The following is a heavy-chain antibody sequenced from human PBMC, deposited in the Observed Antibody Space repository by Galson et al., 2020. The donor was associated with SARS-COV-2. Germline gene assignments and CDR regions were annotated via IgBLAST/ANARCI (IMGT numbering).Heavy chain of an antibody. V-gene: IGHV3-30*04. Sequence: TGGSLRLSCAASGFTFSSYAMQWVRQAPGKGLEWVSVISYDGTNKYYADSVKGRFTISRDNSENTLFLQMNSLRADDTAVYHCARPMGGTYWGAFDVWGQGTTVTVSS. D-gene: IGHD3-16*01. CDR1: GFTFSSYA. CDR3: ARPMGGTYWGAFDV. CDR2: ISYDGTNK. J-gene: IGHJ6*02.